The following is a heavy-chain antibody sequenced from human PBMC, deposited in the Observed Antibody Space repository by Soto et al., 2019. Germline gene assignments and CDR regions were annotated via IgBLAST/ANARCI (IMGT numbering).Heavy chain of an antibody. V-gene: IGHV4-39*01. CDR2: IYYTGSA. J-gene: IGHJ2*01. Sequence: QVQLQESGPGLVKPSETLSLTCTVSGGSISSSSFYWGWVRQPPGKGLECIGSIYYTGSAYNNPSLNSRVTISIDTSKNQFSLKLSSVTAADTAVYYCARLTYYPAIGGGFFDFWGRGTLVTVSS. CDR3: ARLTYYPAIGGGFFDF. D-gene: IGHD1-26*01. CDR1: GGSISSSSFY.